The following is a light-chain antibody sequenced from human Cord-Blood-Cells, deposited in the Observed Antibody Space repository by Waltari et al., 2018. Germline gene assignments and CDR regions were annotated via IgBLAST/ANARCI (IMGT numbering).Light chain of an antibody. CDR1: SSNIRAGYD. V-gene: IGLV1-40*01. CDR3: QSYDSSLSGSV. CDR2: GNS. J-gene: IGLJ2*01. Sequence: QSVLTQPPSVSGAPGQRVTISCTGSSSNIRAGYDVHWYQQLPVTAPKLLIYGNSNRPSGVPDRFSGSKSGTSASLAITGLQAEDEADYYCQSYDSSLSGSVFGGGTKLTVL.